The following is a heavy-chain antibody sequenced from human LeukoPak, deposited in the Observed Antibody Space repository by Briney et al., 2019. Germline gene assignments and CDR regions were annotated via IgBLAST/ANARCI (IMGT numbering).Heavy chain of an antibody. CDR2: IYYSGST. V-gene: IGHV4-59*08. J-gene: IGHJ6*03. CDR1: GGSINSYY. Sequence: SETLSLTCTVSGGSINSYYWSWIRQPPGKGLEWIGYIYYSGSTNYNPSLKSRVTISVDTSKNQFSLRLSSVAAADTAVYFCARHVIGRWLGDDYSYYVDVWGKGTTVTISS. CDR3: ARHVIGRWLGDDYSYYVDV. D-gene: IGHD3-10*01.